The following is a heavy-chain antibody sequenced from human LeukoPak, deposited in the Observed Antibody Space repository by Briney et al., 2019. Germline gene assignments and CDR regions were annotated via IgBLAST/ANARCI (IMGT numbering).Heavy chain of an antibody. Sequence: GGSLRLSCAASGFTVSSNYMSWVRQAPGKGLEWVSVIYSGGSTYYADSVKGRFTISRDNSKNTLYLQMNSLRAEDTAVYYCAREFYDSSGYYPPPGAFDIWGQGTMVTVSS. CDR1: GFTVSSNY. J-gene: IGHJ3*02. D-gene: IGHD3-22*01. CDR3: AREFYDSSGYYPPPGAFDI. V-gene: IGHV3-53*01. CDR2: IYSGGST.